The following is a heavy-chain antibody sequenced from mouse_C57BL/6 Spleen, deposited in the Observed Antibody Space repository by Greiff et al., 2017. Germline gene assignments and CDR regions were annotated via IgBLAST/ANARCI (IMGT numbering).Heavy chain of an antibody. J-gene: IGHJ2*01. CDR3: ARGGSSYPLDY. Sequence: EVKLVESGGGLVKPGGSLKLSCAASGFTFSDYGMHWVRQAPEKGLEWVAYISSGGSTIYYADTVKGRFTISRDNAKNTLFLQMTSLRSEDTAMYYCARGGSSYPLDYWGQGTTLTVSS. CDR1: GFTFSDYG. D-gene: IGHD1-1*01. V-gene: IGHV5-17*01. CDR2: ISSGGSTI.